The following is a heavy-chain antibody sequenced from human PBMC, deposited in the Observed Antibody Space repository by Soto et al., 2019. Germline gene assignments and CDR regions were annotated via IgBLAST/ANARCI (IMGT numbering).Heavy chain of an antibody. CDR2: IYPGDSDT. V-gene: IGHV5-51*01. CDR1: GYSFTSYW. CDR3: ASGSSSEYYYYGMDV. J-gene: IGHJ6*02. D-gene: IGHD6-6*01. Sequence: GESLKISCKGSGYSFTSYWIGWVRQMPGKGLEWMGIIYPGDSDTRYSPSFQGQVTISADKSISTAYLQWSSLKASDTAMYYCASGSSSEYYYYGMDVWGQGTTVTV.